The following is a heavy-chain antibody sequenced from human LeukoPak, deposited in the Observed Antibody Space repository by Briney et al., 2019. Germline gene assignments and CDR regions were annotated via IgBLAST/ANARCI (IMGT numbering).Heavy chain of an antibody. Sequence: GASVRVSCKASGGTFSSYAISWVRQAPGQGLEWMGGIIPIFGTANYAQKFQGRVTITTDESTSTAYMELSSLRSEDTAVYYCARDVRSRSWETWFDPWSQGTLVTVSP. CDR2: IIPIFGTA. D-gene: IGHD6-13*01. J-gene: IGHJ5*02. CDR3: ARDVRSRSWETWFDP. V-gene: IGHV1-69*05. CDR1: GGTFSSYA.